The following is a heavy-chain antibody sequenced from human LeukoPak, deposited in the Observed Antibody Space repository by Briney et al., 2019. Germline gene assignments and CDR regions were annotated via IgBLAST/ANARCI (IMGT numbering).Heavy chain of an antibody. CDR1: GFTVSSNY. CDR3: VPEGFDI. J-gene: IGHJ3*02. V-gene: IGHV3-53*01. CDR2: IYSGGST. Sequence: GGSLRLSCAASGFTVSSNYMSWVRQAPGKGLEWVSVIYSGGSTYYADSVKGRFIISRDNFKNTVHLEMSSLRAEDTALYYCVPEGFDIWGQGTMVTVSS.